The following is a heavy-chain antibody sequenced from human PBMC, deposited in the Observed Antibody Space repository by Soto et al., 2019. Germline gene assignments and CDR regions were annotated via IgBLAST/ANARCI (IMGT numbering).Heavy chain of an antibody. Sequence: QLQLQESGPGLVKPSETLSLTCTVSGGSISSSSYYWGWIRQPPGKGLEWIGSIYYSGSTYYNPSLKSRVTISVDTSKTQFSLKLSSVTAADTAVYYCARPGIAAAGHYYYGMDVWGQGTTVTVSS. J-gene: IGHJ6*02. CDR2: IYYSGST. CDR1: GGSISSSSYY. D-gene: IGHD6-13*01. CDR3: ARPGIAAAGHYYYGMDV. V-gene: IGHV4-39*01.